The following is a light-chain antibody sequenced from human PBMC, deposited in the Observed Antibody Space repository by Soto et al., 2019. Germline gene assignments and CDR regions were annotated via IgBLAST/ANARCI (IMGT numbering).Light chain of an antibody. J-gene: IGKJ1*01. CDR2: AAS. V-gene: IGKV1-9*01. CDR3: QQLRSYPST. Sequence: QVTHSPSSLSASFGDRVTITCPSRQDISSYLAWYQQKPGKAPTLLIYAASTLQSGVPSRFSGSGFGTDFTLTISSLQAEDFASYYCQQLRSYPSTFGRGTKVDIK. CDR1: QDISSY.